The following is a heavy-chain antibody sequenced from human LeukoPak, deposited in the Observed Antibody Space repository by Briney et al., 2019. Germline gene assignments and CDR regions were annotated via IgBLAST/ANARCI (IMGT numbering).Heavy chain of an antibody. Sequence: PSETLSLTCAVSGGSISSGGYSWSWIRQPPGKGLEWIGYIYHSGSTYYNPSLKSRVTISVDRSKNQFSLKLSSVTAADTAVYYCARLSEWLPTGYWGQGTLVTVSS. CDR3: ARLSEWLPTGY. CDR2: IYHSGST. CDR1: GGSISSGGYS. V-gene: IGHV4-30-2*01. J-gene: IGHJ4*02. D-gene: IGHD6-19*01.